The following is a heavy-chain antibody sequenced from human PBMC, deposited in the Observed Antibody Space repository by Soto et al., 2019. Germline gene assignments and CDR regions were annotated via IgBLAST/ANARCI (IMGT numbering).Heavy chain of an antibody. V-gene: IGHV3-30*18. Sequence: QVQLVESGGGVVQHERSLRLSCAASGFTFSDFGMHWVRQAPGKVLEWVAALSGDGSDKYYRGSVQGRFTISKDNTKNALYLQMNSLGTEATAVYYCAKGTAVARQHFGNWGQGTLVTVSS. CDR1: GFTFSDFG. CDR3: AKGTAVARQHFGN. J-gene: IGHJ4*02. D-gene: IGHD6-19*01. CDR2: LSGDGSDK.